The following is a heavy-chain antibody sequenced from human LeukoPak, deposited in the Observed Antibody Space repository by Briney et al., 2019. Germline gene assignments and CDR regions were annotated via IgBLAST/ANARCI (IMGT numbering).Heavy chain of an antibody. Sequence: GASVKVSCKASGYTFTGYYISWVRQAPGQGLEWMGWINPNTGGTNYAQKFQGWVTMTRDTSISTAYMELSRLRSDDTAVYYCALGTTGTTAHYYYYYGMDVWGQGTTVTVSS. CDR2: INPNTGGT. D-gene: IGHD1-1*01. J-gene: IGHJ6*02. CDR3: ALGTTGTTAHYYYYYGMDV. CDR1: GYTFTGYY. V-gene: IGHV1-2*04.